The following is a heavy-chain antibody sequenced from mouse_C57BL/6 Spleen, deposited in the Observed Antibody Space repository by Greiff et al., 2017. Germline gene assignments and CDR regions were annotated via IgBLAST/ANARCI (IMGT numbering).Heavy chain of an antibody. CDR2: ISSGSSTI. Sequence: EVKLVESGGGLVKPGGSLKLSCAASGFTFSDYGMHWVRQAPEKGLEWVAYISSGSSTIYYADPVKGRFTISRDNAKHTLFLQMTRLRSEDTAMYYCARGGVYYGSSYGLFDYWGQGTTLTVSS. CDR1: GFTFSDYG. V-gene: IGHV5-17*01. J-gene: IGHJ2*01. CDR3: ARGGVYYGSSYGLFDY. D-gene: IGHD1-1*01.